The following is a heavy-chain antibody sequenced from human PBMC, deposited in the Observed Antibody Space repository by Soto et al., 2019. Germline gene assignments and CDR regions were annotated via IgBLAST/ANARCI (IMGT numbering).Heavy chain of an antibody. CDR3: ARGRYGETGDYYYGMDV. CDR1: GFTFSSYG. CDR2: IWYDGSNK. Sequence: QVQLVESGGGVVQPGRSLRLSCAASGFTFSSYGMHWVRQAPGKGLEWVAVIWYDGSNKYYADSVKGRFTISRDNSKNTLYLQMNSLRAEDTAVYYCARGRYGETGDYYYGMDVWGQGTTVTVSS. V-gene: IGHV3-33*01. J-gene: IGHJ6*02. D-gene: IGHD4-17*01.